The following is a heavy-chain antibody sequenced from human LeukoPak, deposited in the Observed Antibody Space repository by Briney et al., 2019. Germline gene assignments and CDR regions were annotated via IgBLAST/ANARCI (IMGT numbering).Heavy chain of an antibody. Sequence: PGRSLRLSCAASGFTFSSYGMHWVRQAPGKGRDWEAVISYDGSNKYYADSVKGRFTISRDNSKNTLYLQMNSLRAEDTAVYYCAKESWLAEHFSYYFDYWGQGTLVTVSS. J-gene: IGHJ4*02. D-gene: IGHD6-19*01. CDR1: GFTFSSYG. CDR3: AKESWLAEHFSYYFDY. CDR2: ISYDGSNK. V-gene: IGHV3-30*18.